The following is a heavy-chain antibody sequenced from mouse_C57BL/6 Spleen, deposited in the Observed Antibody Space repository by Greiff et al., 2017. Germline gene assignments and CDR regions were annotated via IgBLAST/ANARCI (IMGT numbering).Heavy chain of an antibody. D-gene: IGHD2-10*02. J-gene: IGHJ2*01. CDR2: ISYDGSN. V-gene: IGHV3-6*01. CDR3: ARDRGYGNPFDY. CDR1: GYSITSGYY. Sequence: ESGPGLVKPSQSLSLTCSVTGYSITSGYYWNWIRQFPGNKLEWMGYISYDGSNNYNPSLKNRISITRDTSKNQFFLKLNSVTTEDTATYYCARDRGYGNPFDYWGQGTTLTVSS.